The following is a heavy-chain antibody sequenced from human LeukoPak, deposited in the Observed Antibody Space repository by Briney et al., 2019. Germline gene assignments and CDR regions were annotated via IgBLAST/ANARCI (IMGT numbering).Heavy chain of an antibody. J-gene: IGHJ4*02. CDR2: TYYRSKWYN. CDR3: ARSISGLGD. D-gene: IGHD3-16*01. V-gene: IGHV6-1*01. Sequence: SQTLSLTCAISGYSVSSNSAAWNWIRQSPSRGLEWLVRTYYRSKWYNDYAVSVNSRINISADTSKNQFPLQLNSVTPEDPAVYYCARSISGLGDWGQGTLVTVSS. CDR1: GYSVSSNSAA.